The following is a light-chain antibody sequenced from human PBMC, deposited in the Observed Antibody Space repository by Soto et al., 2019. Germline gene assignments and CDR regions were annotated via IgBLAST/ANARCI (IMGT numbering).Light chain of an antibody. CDR2: KAS. V-gene: IGKV1-5*03. J-gene: IGKJ1*01. CDR1: QSISSW. CDR3: LQSHSYSGT. Sequence: DIQMTQSPSTLSASVGDRVTITCRASQSISSWLAWYQQKPGKAPKLLIYKASSLESGVPSRFSGSGSGTEFTLSISSLQPDDFATYYCLQSHSYSGTFGQGTKVEIK.